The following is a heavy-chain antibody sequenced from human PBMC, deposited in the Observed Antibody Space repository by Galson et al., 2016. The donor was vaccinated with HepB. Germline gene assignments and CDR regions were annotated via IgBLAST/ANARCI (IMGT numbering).Heavy chain of an antibody. V-gene: IGHV4-39*01. CDR2: IHSSGTS. CDR3: VRLGTAAAVANCRGSVY. D-gene: IGHD6-13*01. Sequence: SETLSLTCTVSGDSIRNVGRHWGWFRQSPEMGLEYIGSIHSSGTSYYNPSLTSRVTVSADMSRNQFFLSLTSVTAADTAIYYCVRLGTAAAVANCRGSVYWSQGTRVTVSS. CDR1: GDSIRNVGRH. J-gene: IGHJ4*02.